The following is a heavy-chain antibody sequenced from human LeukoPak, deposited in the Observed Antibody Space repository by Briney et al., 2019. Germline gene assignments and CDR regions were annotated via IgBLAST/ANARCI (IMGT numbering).Heavy chain of an antibody. V-gene: IGHV4-4*09. J-gene: IGHJ5*02. CDR2: IYTSGST. D-gene: IGHD5-18*01. CDR3: AMTRGYSYTRGFDP. Sequence: SETLSLTCTVSGGSISSYYWSWIRQPPGKGLEWIGYIYTSGSTNYNPSLKSRVSISVDTSKNQFSLKLSSVTAADTAVYYCAMTRGYSYTRGFDPWGQGTLVTVSS. CDR1: GGSISSYY.